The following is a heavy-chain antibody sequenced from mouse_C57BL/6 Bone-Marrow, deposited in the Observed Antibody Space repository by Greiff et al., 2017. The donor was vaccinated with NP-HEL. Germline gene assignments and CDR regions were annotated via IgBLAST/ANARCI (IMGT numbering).Heavy chain of an antibody. CDR3: ARGGTGTRFAY. Sequence: VKLQQSGAELARPGASVKLSCKASGSTFTSYGISWVKQRTGQGLEWIGEIYPRSGNTYYNEKFKGKATLPADKSSSTAYMELRSLTSEDSAVYFCARGGTGTRFAYWGQGTLVTVSA. CDR2: IYPRSGNT. D-gene: IGHD4-1*01. CDR1: GSTFTSYG. V-gene: IGHV1-81*01. J-gene: IGHJ3*01.